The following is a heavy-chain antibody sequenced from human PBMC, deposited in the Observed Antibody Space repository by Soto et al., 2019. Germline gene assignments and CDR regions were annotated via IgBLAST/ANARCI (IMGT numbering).Heavy chain of an antibody. Sequence: ASVKVSCKASGYTFTSYYIHWVRQAPGQGLEWMGMINPSGGSTTYTQKFQGRVTMTRDTATSTVYMELSSLTSEDTAVYYCARAAQAGNGRRMDVWGQGTTVTVSS. J-gene: IGHJ6*02. CDR2: INPSGGST. CDR1: GYTFTSYY. CDR3: ARAAQAGNGRRMDV. D-gene: IGHD6-13*01. V-gene: IGHV1-46*01.